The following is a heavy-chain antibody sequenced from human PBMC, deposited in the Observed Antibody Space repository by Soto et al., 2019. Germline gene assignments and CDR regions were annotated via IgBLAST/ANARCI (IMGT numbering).Heavy chain of an antibody. CDR1: GFTFSSYA. J-gene: IGHJ4*02. CDR2: ISGSGGST. CDR3: AKAQTYDILTGYLDY. D-gene: IGHD3-9*01. Sequence: GGSLRLSCAASGFTFSSYAMSWVRQAPGKGLEWVSAISGSGGSTYYADSVKGRFTISRDNSKNRLYLQMNSLRAEDTAVYYCAKAQTYDILTGYLDYWGQGTLVTVSS. V-gene: IGHV3-23*01.